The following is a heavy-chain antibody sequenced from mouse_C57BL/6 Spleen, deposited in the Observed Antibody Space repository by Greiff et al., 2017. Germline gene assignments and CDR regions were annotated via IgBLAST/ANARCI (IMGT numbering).Heavy chain of an antibody. CDR3: ASAGGFDYYGKGSPLYAMDY. J-gene: IGHJ4*01. CDR1: GYTFTSYG. Sequence: VQRVESGAELARPGASVKLSCKASGYTFTSYGISWVKQRTGQGLEWIGEIYPRSGNTYYNEKFTGKATLTADKYSSTAYMELRSLTSEDSAVYFCASAGGFDYYGKGSPLYAMDYWGQGTSVTVSS. D-gene: IGHD1-1*01. V-gene: IGHV1-81*01. CDR2: IYPRSGNT.